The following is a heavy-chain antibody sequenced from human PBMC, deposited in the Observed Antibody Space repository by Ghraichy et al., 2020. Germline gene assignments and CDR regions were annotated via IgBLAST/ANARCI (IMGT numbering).Heavy chain of an antibody. Sequence: GGSLRLSCAASGFTFSSYGMHWVRQAPGKGLVWVSRINSDGSSTSYADSVKGRFTISRDNAKNTLYLQMNSLRAEDTAVYYCARDTYYYYSNDAFDIWGQGTMVTVSS. D-gene: IGHD3-22*01. CDR1: GFTFSSYG. V-gene: IGHV3-74*01. CDR3: ARDTYYYYSNDAFDI. J-gene: IGHJ3*02. CDR2: INSDGSST.